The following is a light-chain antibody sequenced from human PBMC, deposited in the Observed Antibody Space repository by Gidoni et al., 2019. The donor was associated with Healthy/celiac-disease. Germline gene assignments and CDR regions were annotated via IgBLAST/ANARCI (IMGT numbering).Light chain of an antibody. CDR2: AAS. CDR1: QSISSY. J-gene: IGKJ2*03. V-gene: IGKV1-39*01. CDR3: QQSYSTPYS. Sequence: DIQMTQSPSSLSASVGDRVTITCRASQSISSYLNWYQQKPGKAPKLLIYAASILQSGVPSRFSGSGSGTDFTLTISSLQPEDYATYYCQQSYSTPYSFGQGTKREIK.